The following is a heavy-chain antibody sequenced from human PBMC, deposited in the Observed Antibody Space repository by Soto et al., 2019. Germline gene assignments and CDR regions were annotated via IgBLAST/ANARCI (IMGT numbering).Heavy chain of an antibody. CDR3: VKAYYYDSSGYYGMDV. CDR2: ISGSGGST. D-gene: IGHD3-22*01. Sequence: GGSLRLSCAASGFTFSSYAMSWVRQAPGKGLEWVSAISGSGGSTYYADSVKGRFTISRDNSKNTLYLQMNSLRAEDTAVYYCVKAYYYDSSGYYGMDVWGQGTTVTVSS. J-gene: IGHJ6*02. CDR1: GFTFSSYA. V-gene: IGHV3-23*01.